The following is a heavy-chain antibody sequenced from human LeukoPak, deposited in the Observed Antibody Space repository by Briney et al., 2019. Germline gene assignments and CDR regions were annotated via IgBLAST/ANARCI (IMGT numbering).Heavy chain of an antibody. Sequence: GGSLRLSCAASGFTFSSYGMHWVRQAPGKGLEWVAFIRYDGSNKYYADSMKGRFTISRDNSKNTLYLQMNSLRADDTAVYYCTKAPGGLFYYWGQGTLVTVSS. CDR3: TKAPGGLFYY. D-gene: IGHD3-10*01. CDR2: IRYDGSNK. CDR1: GFTFSSYG. V-gene: IGHV3-30*02. J-gene: IGHJ4*02.